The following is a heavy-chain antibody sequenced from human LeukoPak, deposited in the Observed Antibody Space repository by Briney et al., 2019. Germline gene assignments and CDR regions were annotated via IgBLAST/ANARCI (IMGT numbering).Heavy chain of an antibody. Sequence: GASVKVSCKASGGTFSSYAISWVRQAPGQGLEWMGRIIPILGIANYAQEFQGRVTITAAKSTSTAYMELSSLRSEDTAVYYCARLRITMVRGVIKDDYYYGMDVWGQGTTVTVSS. V-gene: IGHV1-69*04. J-gene: IGHJ6*02. CDR1: GGTFSSYA. D-gene: IGHD3-10*01. CDR2: IIPILGIA. CDR3: ARLRITMVRGVIKDDYYYGMDV.